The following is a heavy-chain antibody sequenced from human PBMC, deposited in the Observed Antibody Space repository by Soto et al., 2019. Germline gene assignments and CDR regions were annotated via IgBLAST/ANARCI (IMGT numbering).Heavy chain of an antibody. Sequence: QVQLQQWGAGLLKPSETLSLTCAVYGGSFSGYYWSWIRQPPGKGLEWIGEIHHSGSTNYNPSLKRRVPISVDTSKNQFALKLSSVTAADTAVYYCARPYGSGSYFVYWGQGTLVTVSS. V-gene: IGHV4-34*01. CDR3: ARPYGSGSYFVY. CDR1: GGSFSGYY. CDR2: IHHSGST. D-gene: IGHD3-10*01. J-gene: IGHJ4*02.